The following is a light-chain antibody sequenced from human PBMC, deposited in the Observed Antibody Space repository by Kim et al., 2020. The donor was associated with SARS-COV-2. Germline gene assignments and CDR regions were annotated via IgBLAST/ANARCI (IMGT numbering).Light chain of an antibody. V-gene: IGLV3-1*01. J-gene: IGLJ2*01. CDR3: QAWQVNMMI. Sequence: SYELTQPPSVSVSPGQTATITCSGDQLGNKYAYWYQQKPGQSPVLVIYHDDKRPSEIPDRFSGSNSGNTATLTISGTQAMDEADYYCQAWQVNMMIFGGG. CDR2: HDD. CDR1: QLGNKY.